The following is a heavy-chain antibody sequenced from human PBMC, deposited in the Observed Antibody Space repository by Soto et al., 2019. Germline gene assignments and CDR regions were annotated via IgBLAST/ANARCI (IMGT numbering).Heavy chain of an antibody. Sequence: GGSLRLSCAASGFTFSGSAMHWVRQASGKGLEWVGRIRSKANSYATAYAASVKGRFTISRDDSKNTAYLQMNSLKTEDTAVYYCTRHPSWSYNWFDPWGQGTLVTVSS. CDR2: IRSKANSYAT. CDR1: GFTFSGSA. CDR3: TRHPSWSYNWFDP. D-gene: IGHD1-26*01. J-gene: IGHJ5*02. V-gene: IGHV3-73*01.